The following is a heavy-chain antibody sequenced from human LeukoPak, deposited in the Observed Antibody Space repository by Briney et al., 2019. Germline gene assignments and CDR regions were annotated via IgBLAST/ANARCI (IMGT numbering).Heavy chain of an antibody. Sequence: SETLSLTCTVSGGSISSSSYYWGWIRQPPGKGLEWIGSIYYSGSTYYNPSLKSRVTISVDTSKNQFSLKLSSVTAADTAVYYCVRAGNPDAFDIWGQGTMVTVSS. V-gene: IGHV4-39*07. D-gene: IGHD1-14*01. J-gene: IGHJ3*02. CDR2: IYYSGST. CDR3: VRAGNPDAFDI. CDR1: GGSISSSSYY.